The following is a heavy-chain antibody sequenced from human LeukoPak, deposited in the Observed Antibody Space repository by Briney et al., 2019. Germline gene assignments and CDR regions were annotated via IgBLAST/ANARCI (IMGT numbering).Heavy chain of an antibody. Sequence: GGSLRLSCAASGFTFSSYAMSWVRQAPGKGLEWVSAISGSGGSTYYADSVKGRFTISRDNSKNTLYLQTNSLRAEDTAVYYCAKDRNPLYSSSWYYFDYWGQGTLVTVSS. J-gene: IGHJ4*02. D-gene: IGHD6-13*01. CDR3: AKDRNPLYSSSWYYFDY. CDR1: GFTFSSYA. V-gene: IGHV3-23*01. CDR2: ISGSGGST.